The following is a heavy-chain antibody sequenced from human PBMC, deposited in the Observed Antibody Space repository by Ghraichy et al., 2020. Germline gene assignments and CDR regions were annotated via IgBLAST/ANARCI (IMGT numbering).Heavy chain of an antibody. D-gene: IGHD3-3*01. V-gene: IGHV3-23*01. Sequence: GGSLRLSCAASGFTFSSYAMSWVRQAPGKGLEWVSAISGSGGSTYYADSVKGQFTISRDNSKNTLYLQMNSLRAEDTAVYYCAKEEGGFWSGYYNYWGQGTLVTVSS. CDR2: ISGSGGST. CDR1: GFTFSSYA. CDR3: AKEEGGFWSGYYNY. J-gene: IGHJ4*02.